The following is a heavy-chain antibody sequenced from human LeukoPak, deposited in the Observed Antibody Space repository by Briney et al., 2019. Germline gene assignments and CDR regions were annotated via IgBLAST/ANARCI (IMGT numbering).Heavy chain of an antibody. CDR3: TTEYDSSGYNQYGDNWFDP. V-gene: IGHV3-15*01. CDR2: IKSKTDGGTT. Sequence: GSLRLSCAASGFTFSSYEMNWVRQAPGKGLEWVGRIKSKTDGGTTDYAAPVKGRFTISRDDSKNTLYLQMNSLKTEDTAVYYCTTEYDSSGYNQYGDNWFDPWGQGTLVTVSS. CDR1: GFTFSSYE. J-gene: IGHJ5*02. D-gene: IGHD3-22*01.